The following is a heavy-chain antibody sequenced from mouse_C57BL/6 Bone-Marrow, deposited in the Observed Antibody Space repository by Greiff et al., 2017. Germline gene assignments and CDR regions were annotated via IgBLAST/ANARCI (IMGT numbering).Heavy chain of an antibody. Sequence: VQLQQSGPELVKPGASVKISCQASGYTFTDSYLNWVKQSHGTSLEWICDITPNNGGTSYNQKFKVKATLTVDKSTGAAYMELRSLTSEDSAVYDCARDHYYGSSYDYFDYGGQGTTLTVSS. D-gene: IGHD1-1*01. V-gene: IGHV1-26*01. CDR1: GYTFTDSY. J-gene: IGHJ2*01. CDR3: ARDHYYGSSYDYFDY. CDR2: ITPNNGGT.